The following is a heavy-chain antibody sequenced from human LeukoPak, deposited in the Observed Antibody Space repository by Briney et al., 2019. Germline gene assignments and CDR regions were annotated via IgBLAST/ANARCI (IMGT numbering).Heavy chain of an antibody. CDR2: ISGSAGST. CDR1: GFTFSSYA. J-gene: IGHJ4*02. CDR3: ANTPYRQTRIAAHHIDY. D-gene: IGHD6-6*01. Sequence: GGSLRLSCAASGFTFSSYAMSWVRQAPGKGLEWVSAISGSAGSTYYADSVKGRFTISRDNSKNTLYLQMNSLRAEDTAVYYCANTPYRQTRIAAHHIDYWGQGTLVTVSS. V-gene: IGHV3-23*01.